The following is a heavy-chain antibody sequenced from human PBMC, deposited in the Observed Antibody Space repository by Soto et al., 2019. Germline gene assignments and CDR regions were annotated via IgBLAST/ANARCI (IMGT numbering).Heavy chain of an antibody. D-gene: IGHD2-21*02. CDR3: ARQRTSVVTQAYFDV. V-gene: IGHV4-39*01. CDR2: IYYSGST. Sequence: SGTLCVTWTVTGGSSSGRSYYWGWIRQPPGKGLEWIGSIYYSGSTYNNPSLRSRVSMSIDTSKDQFSLKLKSVTAADTALYFCARQRTSVVTQAYFDVWGPGSLVTVSS. J-gene: IGHJ4*02. CDR1: GGSSSGRSYY.